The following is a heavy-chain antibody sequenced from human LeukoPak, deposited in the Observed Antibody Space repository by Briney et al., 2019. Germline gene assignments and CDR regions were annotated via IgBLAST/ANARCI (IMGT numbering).Heavy chain of an antibody. V-gene: IGHV3-21*01. D-gene: IGHD6-13*01. CDR3: AKDRYSSSWYSHGMDV. CDR1: GFTFSTYH. J-gene: IGHJ6*02. CDR2: ISTSSIYI. Sequence: GGSLRLSCAASGFTFSTYHMNWVRQAPGKGLEWVSSISTSSIYIYYADSVKGRFTISRDNSKNTLYLQMNSLRAEDTAVYYCAKDRYSSSWYSHGMDVWGQGTTVTVSS.